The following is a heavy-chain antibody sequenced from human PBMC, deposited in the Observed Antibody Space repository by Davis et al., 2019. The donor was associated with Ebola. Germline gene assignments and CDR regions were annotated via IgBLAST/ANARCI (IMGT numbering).Heavy chain of an antibody. D-gene: IGHD3-22*01. CDR2: IDPSDSYT. CDR3: ARHMVGYSGEDYYYYMDV. Sequence: GESLKISCKGSGYSFTSYWISWVRQMPGKGLEWMGRIDPSDSYTNYSPSFQGHVTISADKSISTAYLQWSSLKASDTAMYYCARHMVGYSGEDYYYYMDVWGKGTTVTVSS. J-gene: IGHJ6*03. V-gene: IGHV5-10-1*01. CDR1: GYSFTSYW.